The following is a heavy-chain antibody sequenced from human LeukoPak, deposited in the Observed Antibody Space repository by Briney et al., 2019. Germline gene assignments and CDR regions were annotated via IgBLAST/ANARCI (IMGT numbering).Heavy chain of an antibody. Sequence: SETLSLTCTVSGVSISSSSYYWGLIRQPPGKGLEWIGSIYYSGSTYYNPSLKSRVTISVDTSKNQFSLKLSSVTAADTAVYYCAVVVAPYYFDYWGQGTPVTVSS. D-gene: IGHD3-22*01. J-gene: IGHJ4*02. CDR2: IYYSGST. CDR1: GVSISSSSYY. CDR3: AVVVAPYYFDY. V-gene: IGHV4-39*01.